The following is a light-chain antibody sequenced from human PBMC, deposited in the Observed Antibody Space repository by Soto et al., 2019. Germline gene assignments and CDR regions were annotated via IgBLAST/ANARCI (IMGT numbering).Light chain of an antibody. CDR2: GAS. Sequence: EIVLTKSPGTLSLSPGERATLSCRASQSVSSSYLAWYQQKPGQAPRLLIYGASSRATGIPDRFSGSGSGTDFTLTISRLESEDFAVYYCQQYGSSPPYTLGQGTNLEIK. V-gene: IGKV3-20*01. CDR3: QQYGSSPPYT. J-gene: IGKJ2*01. CDR1: QSVSSSY.